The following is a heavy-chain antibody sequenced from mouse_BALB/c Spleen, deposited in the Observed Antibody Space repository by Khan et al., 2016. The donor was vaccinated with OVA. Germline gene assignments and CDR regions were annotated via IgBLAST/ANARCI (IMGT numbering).Heavy chain of an antibody. CDR2: ISSAGTYT. Sequence: MQLEESGGDLVKPGGSLKLSCAASGFTFSNYAMSWVRRTPDKRLEWVATISSAGTYTYYPDSVKGRFTISRNNAKKTLYLQMSSLKSEVTAMFYCASHLTGSFAYWGQGTLVTVAA. CDR3: ASHLTGSFAY. V-gene: IGHV5-6*01. D-gene: IGHD4-1*01. J-gene: IGHJ3*01. CDR1: GFTFSNYA.